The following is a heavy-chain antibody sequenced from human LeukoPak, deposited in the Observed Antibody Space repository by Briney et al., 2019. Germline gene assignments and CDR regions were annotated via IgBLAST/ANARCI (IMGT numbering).Heavy chain of an antibody. J-gene: IGHJ6*03. CDR1: GGFISSYY. Sequence: SETLSLTCTVSGGFISSYYWSWIRQPPGKGLEWIGYIYYSGSTNYNPSLKSRVTISVDTSKNQFSLKLSSVTAADTAVYYCARKNSILIALPMVRGRFYMDVWGKGTTVTVSS. D-gene: IGHD3-10*01. CDR2: IYYSGST. CDR3: ARKNSILIALPMVRGRFYMDV. V-gene: IGHV4-59*12.